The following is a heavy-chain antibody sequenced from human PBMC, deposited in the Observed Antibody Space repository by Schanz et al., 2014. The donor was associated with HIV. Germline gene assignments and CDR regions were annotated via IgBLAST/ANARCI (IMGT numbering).Heavy chain of an antibody. D-gene: IGHD3-10*01. CDR2: MNANSGNS. J-gene: IGHJ4*02. CDR3: ARVPTRYYGSRSYYPFDY. V-gene: IGHV1-8*01. Sequence: QVQLVQSGAEVKKPGASVKVSCKASGYTFTSYDINWVRQATGQGLEWMGWMNANSGNSGYAQKLQDRVTMTGDTSIDTAYLVLSSLRSEDTAVYFCARVPTRYYGSRSYYPFDYWGQRTLVAVSS. CDR1: GYTFTSYD.